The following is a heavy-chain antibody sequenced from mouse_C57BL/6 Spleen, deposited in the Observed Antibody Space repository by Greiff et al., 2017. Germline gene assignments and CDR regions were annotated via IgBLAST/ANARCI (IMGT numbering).Heavy chain of an antibody. Sequence: QVQLQQPGAELVRPGSSVKLSCKASGYTFTSYWMDWVKQMPGHGLEWIGNIYPSDSDTHYNQKFKDKATLTVDKSSSKAYMQLSSLTSEDSAVYYCARNGTADFDYWGQSTTLTVSS. CDR1: GYTFTSYW. CDR2: IYPSDSDT. V-gene: IGHV1-61*01. D-gene: IGHD3-3*01. J-gene: IGHJ2*01. CDR3: ARNGTADFDY.